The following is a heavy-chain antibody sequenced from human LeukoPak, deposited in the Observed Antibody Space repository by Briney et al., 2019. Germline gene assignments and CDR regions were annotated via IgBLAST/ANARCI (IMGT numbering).Heavy chain of an antibody. Sequence: GGSLRLSCAASGFTFSDYAMHWVRQAPGKGLEWVAVMSYDGSNRYYPDSVKGRFTISRDNSKNTLFLEMNSLRPEDTAMYFCARAGVPGYCFGGKCYLSYWGQGTQVTVSS. CDR2: MSYDGSNR. CDR1: GFTFSDYA. J-gene: IGHJ4*02. CDR3: ARAGVPGYCFGGKCYLSY. V-gene: IGHV3-30-3*01. D-gene: IGHD2-15*01.